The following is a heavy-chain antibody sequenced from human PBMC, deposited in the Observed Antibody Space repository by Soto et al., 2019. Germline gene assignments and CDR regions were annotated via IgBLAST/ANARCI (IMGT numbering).Heavy chain of an antibody. Sequence: XGSLRLSCSASGFTFSTYAMGWVRQAPGKGLEWVSVVSSGGGTHYADSVKGRFTVSRDNSKNTLSLQMNSLRADDTAVYYCAKRRGAGGHFDYWGQGALVTVSS. CDR2: VSSGGGT. CDR3: AKRRGAGGHFDY. D-gene: IGHD2-15*01. CDR1: GFTFSTYA. V-gene: IGHV3-23*01. J-gene: IGHJ4*02.